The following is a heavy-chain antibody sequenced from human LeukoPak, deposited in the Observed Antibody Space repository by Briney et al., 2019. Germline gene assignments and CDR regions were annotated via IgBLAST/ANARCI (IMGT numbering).Heavy chain of an antibody. CDR2: ISYDGGNE. CDR1: GFTFSGYT. Sequence: GGSLRLSCAASGFTFSGYTMHWVRQAPGKGLEWVAVISYDGGNEYYVDSVKGRFTISRDNSKNTLYLQMNSLRPEDTAVYYCARDLNGSGDYWGQGTLVTVSS. CDR3: ARDLNGSGDY. J-gene: IGHJ4*02. V-gene: IGHV3-30-3*01. D-gene: IGHD3-10*01.